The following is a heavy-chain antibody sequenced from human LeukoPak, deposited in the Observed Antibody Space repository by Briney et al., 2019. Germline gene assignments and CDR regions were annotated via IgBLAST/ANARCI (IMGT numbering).Heavy chain of an antibody. V-gene: IGHV3-30*18. D-gene: IGHD2-21*02. CDR3: AKDSLDYCGGDCYSLDY. CDR1: GFIFSSYG. J-gene: IGHJ4*02. CDR2: ISYDGSNK. Sequence: GGSLRLSCAASGFIFSSYGMHWVRQAPGKGLEWVAVISYDGSNKYYADSVKGRFTISRDNSKNTLYLQMNSLRAEDTAVYYCAKDSLDYCGGDCYSLDYWGQGTLVTVSS.